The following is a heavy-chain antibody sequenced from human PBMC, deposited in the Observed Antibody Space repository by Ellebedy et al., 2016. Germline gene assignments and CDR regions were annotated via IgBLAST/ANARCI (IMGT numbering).Heavy chain of an antibody. CDR3: TSRASGRSDLGRVLYFDY. D-gene: IGHD1-26*01. CDR1: GGSFSAYY. CDR2: INHSGST. J-gene: IGHJ4*02. Sequence: SETLSLTCAVYGGSFSAYYWSWIRQPPGKGLEWIGEINHSGSTNYNPSLKSRVTISVDTSKNQFSLKLSSVTAADTAVYYCTSRASGRSDLGRVLYFDYWGQGTLVTVSS. V-gene: IGHV4-34*01.